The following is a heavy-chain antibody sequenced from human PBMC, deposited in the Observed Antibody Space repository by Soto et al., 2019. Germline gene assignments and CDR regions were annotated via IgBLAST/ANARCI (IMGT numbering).Heavy chain of an antibody. J-gene: IGHJ3*02. Sequence: QVQLVESGGGVVQPGRSLRLSCAASGFTFSSYGMHWVRQAPGKGLEWVAVISYDGSNKYYADSVKGRFTISRDNSKNTLDLQMNSLRAEDTAEYYCAKELWAGSSWYATYDAFDIWGQGTMVTVSS. V-gene: IGHV3-30*18. CDR3: AKELWAGSSWYATYDAFDI. D-gene: IGHD6-13*01. CDR1: GFTFSSYG. CDR2: ISYDGSNK.